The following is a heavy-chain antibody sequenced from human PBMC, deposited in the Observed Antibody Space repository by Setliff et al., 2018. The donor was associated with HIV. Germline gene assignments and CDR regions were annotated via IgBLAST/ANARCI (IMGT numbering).Heavy chain of an antibody. D-gene: IGHD5-12*01. J-gene: IGHJ4*01. Sequence: SETLSLTCTVSGGSITNSNYYWGWFRQPPGKGLTWIGAIYYSENTYYNPSLKSRVTMSVDTSKNQFSLTLRSVTAADTAVYFCATLRWLRSKHYDYWGQGILVTVSS. CDR1: GGSITNSNYY. CDR2: IYYSENT. V-gene: IGHV4-39*01. CDR3: ATLRWLRSKHYDY.